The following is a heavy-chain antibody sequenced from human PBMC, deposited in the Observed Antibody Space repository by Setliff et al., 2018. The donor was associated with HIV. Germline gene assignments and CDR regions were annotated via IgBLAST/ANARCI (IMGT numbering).Heavy chain of an antibody. CDR3: ARSDGLGINSRFDS. CDR1: GGTFSSYS. Sequence: SVKVSCKASGGTFSSYSISWVRQAPGQGLEWMGRIIPIFGTANYAQKFQGRVTMTRNTSTRTAYMELSSLTAEDTAVYYCARSDGLGINSRFDSWGQGTLVTVSS. CDR2: IIPIFGTA. V-gene: IGHV1-69*08. J-gene: IGHJ4*02. D-gene: IGHD3-10*01.